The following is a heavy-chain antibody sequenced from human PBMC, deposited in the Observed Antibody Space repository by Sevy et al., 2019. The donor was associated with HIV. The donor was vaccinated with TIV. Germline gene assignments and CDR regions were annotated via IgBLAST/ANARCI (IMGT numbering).Heavy chain of an antibody. D-gene: IGHD1-26*01. CDR2: TSYKSKRSN. J-gene: IGHJ4*02. CDR1: GDSVSSNSAA. CDR3: AREGASAFDY. Sequence: QSQTLSLTCAISGDSVSSNSAAWNWLRQSPSRGLEWLGRTSYKSKRSNAYAVSVEARISINPDTSKNQFFLELNSVTPEDTAVYYCAREGASAFDYWGQGTLVTVSS. V-gene: IGHV6-1*01.